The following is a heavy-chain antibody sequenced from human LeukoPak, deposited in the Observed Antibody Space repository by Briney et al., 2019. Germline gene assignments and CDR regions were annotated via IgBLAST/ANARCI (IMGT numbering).Heavy chain of an antibody. Sequence: GGSLRLSCAASGFPFSNYAMNWVRQAPGKGLEWVSSISESGDKTDYADSVRGRFTISRDNAKNSLYLQMNSLRAEDTAVYYCARDLSPTMYYYMDVWGKGTTVTVSS. J-gene: IGHJ6*03. CDR1: GFPFSNYA. CDR3: ARDLSPTMYYYMDV. V-gene: IGHV3-23*01. D-gene: IGHD5-24*01. CDR2: ISESGDKT.